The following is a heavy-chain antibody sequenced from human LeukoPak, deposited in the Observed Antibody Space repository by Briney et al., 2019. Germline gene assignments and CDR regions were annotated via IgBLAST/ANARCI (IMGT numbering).Heavy chain of an antibody. CDR3: AKDRVPARGVPYAFDI. J-gene: IGHJ3*02. CDR2: ISGSGGST. Sequence: PGGSLRLSCAASGFTFSSYAMSWVRQAPGKGLEWVSAISGSGGSTYYADSVKGRFTISRDNSKNTLYLQMNSLRAEDTAVYYCAKDRVPARGVPYAFDIWGQGTMVTVSS. D-gene: IGHD2-2*01. CDR1: GFTFSSYA. V-gene: IGHV3-23*01.